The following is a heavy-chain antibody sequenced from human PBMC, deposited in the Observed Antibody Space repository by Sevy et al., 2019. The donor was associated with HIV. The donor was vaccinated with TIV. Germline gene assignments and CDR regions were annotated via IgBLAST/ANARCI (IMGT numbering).Heavy chain of an antibody. V-gene: IGHV1-18*01. D-gene: IGHD3-22*01. CDR3: AGNDYYDSSGYDDAFDI. CDR1: GYTFTSYG. J-gene: IGHJ3*02. CDR2: ISAYNGNT. Sequence: ASVKVSCKASGYTFTSYGISWVRQAPGQGLEWMGWISAYNGNTNYAQKLQGRVTMTTDTSTRKAYMELRSLRSDDTAVYYCAGNDYYDSSGYDDAFDIWGQGTMVTVSS.